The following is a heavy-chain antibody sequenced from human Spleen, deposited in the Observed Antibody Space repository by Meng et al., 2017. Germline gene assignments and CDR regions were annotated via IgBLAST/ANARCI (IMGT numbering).Heavy chain of an antibody. CDR2: IDGSGRTF. Sequence: GESLKISCAVSGFTFSSFEMNWARQAPGKGLEWVSYIDGSGRTFYYADSVKGRFTISRDNAKNLLYLQMNSLRAEDTAIYYCVRDLSDSSGYGQLWGQGTLVTVSS. J-gene: IGHJ4*02. D-gene: IGHD3-22*01. CDR1: GFTFSSFE. CDR3: VRDLSDSSGYGQL. V-gene: IGHV3-48*03.